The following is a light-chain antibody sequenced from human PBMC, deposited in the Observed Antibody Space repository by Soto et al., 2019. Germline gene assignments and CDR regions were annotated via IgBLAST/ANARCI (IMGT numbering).Light chain of an antibody. J-gene: IGKJ2*01. CDR2: SAS. CDR3: QQYSNWPPFT. Sequence: EIMMTQSPATLSVSPGERATLSCRASQSVSRYLAWYQQKPGQAPRLLIYSASTRATGIPARFSGSGSGTEVTLTISSLQSEDFTVYYCQQYSNWPPFTFGQGTKLEIK. CDR1: QSVSRY. V-gene: IGKV3-15*01.